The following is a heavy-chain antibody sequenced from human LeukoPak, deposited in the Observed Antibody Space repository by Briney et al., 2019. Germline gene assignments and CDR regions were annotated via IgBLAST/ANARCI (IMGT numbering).Heavy chain of an antibody. CDR3: AGGSGWYHQHEYFQH. CDR2: IKQDGSEK. CDR1: GFPFSPYW. V-gene: IGHV3-7*04. D-gene: IGHD6-19*01. Sequence: PGGSLRLSCEASGFPFSPYWMSWVRQAPGKGLEWVANIKQDGSEKYYVDSVKGRFTISRDNAKNSLYLQMNSLRAEDTAVYYCAGGSGWYHQHEYFQHWGQGTLVTVSS. J-gene: IGHJ1*01.